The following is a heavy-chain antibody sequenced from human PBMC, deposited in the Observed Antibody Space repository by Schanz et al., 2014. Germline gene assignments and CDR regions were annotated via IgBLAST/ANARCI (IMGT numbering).Heavy chain of an antibody. J-gene: IGHJ3*01. CDR3: ARDEGKDGYNLAFDV. CDR1: GFTVNTNY. D-gene: IGHD5-12*01. Sequence: EVQLVESGGGLIHPGGSLRLYCAVSGFTVNTNYMTWVRQAPGKGLECVSILYIRSTYYADSVKGRFTISRDNSKNMVFLQMNSLRVEDTAIYYCARDEGKDGYNLAFDVWGQGTLVTVSS. V-gene: IGHV3-53*01. CDR2: LYIRST.